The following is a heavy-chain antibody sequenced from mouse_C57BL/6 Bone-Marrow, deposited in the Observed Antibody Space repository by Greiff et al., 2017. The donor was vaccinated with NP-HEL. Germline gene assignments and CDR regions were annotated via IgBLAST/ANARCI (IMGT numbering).Heavy chain of an antibody. CDR3: ARYTGRGGYFDV. D-gene: IGHD1-1*01. J-gene: IGHJ1*03. Sequence: EVKLMESGGGLVQPGGSLSLSCAASGFTFTDYYMSWVRQPPGKALEWLGFIRNKANGYTTEYSASVKGRFTISRDNSQSILYLQMNALRAEDSATYYCARYTGRGGYFDVWGTGTTVTVSA. V-gene: IGHV7-3*01. CDR2: IRNKANGYTT. CDR1: GFTFTDYY.